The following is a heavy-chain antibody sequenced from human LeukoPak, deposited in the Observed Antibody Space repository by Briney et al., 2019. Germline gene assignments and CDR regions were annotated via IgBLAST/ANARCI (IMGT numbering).Heavy chain of an antibody. V-gene: IGHV3-30*04. J-gene: IGHJ3*02. CDR1: GFTFSDYP. Sequence: GGSLRLSCAASGFTFSDYPMNWVRQAPGKGLEWVAVISYDGSNKYYADSVKGRFTISRDNSKNTLYLQMNSLRAEDTAVYYCAREFWAYSSGQGAFDIWGQGTMVTVSS. D-gene: IGHD6-25*01. CDR3: AREFWAYSSGQGAFDI. CDR2: ISYDGSNK.